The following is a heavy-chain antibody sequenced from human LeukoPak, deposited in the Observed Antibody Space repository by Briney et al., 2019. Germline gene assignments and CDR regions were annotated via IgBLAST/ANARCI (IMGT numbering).Heavy chain of an antibody. CDR1: GFTFSSFA. CDR2: ISYDGSNK. Sequence: GRSLRLSCAASGFTFSSFALHWVRQAPGKGLEWVAFISYDGSNKYYADSVKGRFTISRDNSMNTLYLQMSSLRVEDTAVYYCTSMVDRGLQGTGDYWGQGTLVTVSS. J-gene: IGHJ4*02. V-gene: IGHV3-30-3*01. D-gene: IGHD4-11*01. CDR3: TSMVDRGLQGTGDY.